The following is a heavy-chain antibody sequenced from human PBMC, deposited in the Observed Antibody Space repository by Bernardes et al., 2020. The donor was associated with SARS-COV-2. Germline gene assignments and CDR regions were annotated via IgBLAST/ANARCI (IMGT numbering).Heavy chain of an antibody. J-gene: IGHJ6*01. CDR2: IYSSGSS. V-gene: IGHV4-39*01. D-gene: IGHD2-21*02. CDR1: GGSISSSNYY. Sequence: SETLSLSCTVSGGSISSSNYYWGWLRQPPGKGLEWIGSIYSSGSSYYNPSLQRRVIESIDTSKNQLSLRLSFVTAADTAVYYCAGSSCGIDCYIGGLRSWDYGMDVWGQGTTVTVSS. CDR3: AGSSCGIDCYIGGLRSWDYGMDV.